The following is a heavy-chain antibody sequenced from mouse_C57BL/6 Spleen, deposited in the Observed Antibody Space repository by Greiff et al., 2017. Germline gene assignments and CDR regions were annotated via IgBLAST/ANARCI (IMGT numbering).Heavy chain of an antibody. CDR1: GFTFSSYA. J-gene: IGHJ2*01. V-gene: IGHV5-9-1*02. D-gene: IGHD1-1*01. Sequence: EVKLVESGEGLVKPGGSLKLSCAASGFTFSSYAMSWVRQTPEKRLEWVAYISSGGDYIYYADTVKGRFTISRDNARNTLYLQMSRLKSEDPAMYYCTRGGYGSSYFDYWGQGTTLTVSS. CDR3: TRGGYGSSYFDY. CDR2: ISSGGDYI.